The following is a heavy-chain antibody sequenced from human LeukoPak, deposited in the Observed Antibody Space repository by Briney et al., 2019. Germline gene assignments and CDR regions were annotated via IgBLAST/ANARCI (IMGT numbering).Heavy chain of an antibody. CDR1: GYTFTSYG. CDR3: ARDRSGYNWFDP. J-gene: IGHJ5*02. D-gene: IGHD3-3*01. CDR2: ISAYNGNT. Sequence: ASVKVSCKASGYTFTSYGISWVRQAPGQGLEWMGWISAYNGNTNYAQKLQGRVTMSTDTSTSTAYMELRSLRSDDTAVYYCARDRSGYNWFDPWGQGTLVTVSS. V-gene: IGHV1-18*01.